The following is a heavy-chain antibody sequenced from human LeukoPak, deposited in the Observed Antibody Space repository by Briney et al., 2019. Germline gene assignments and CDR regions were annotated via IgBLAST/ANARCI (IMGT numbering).Heavy chain of an antibody. CDR2: LSGSGGST. D-gene: IGHD3-10*01. V-gene: IGHV3-23*01. J-gene: IGHJ4*02. CDR1: GFTFSNYA. Sequence: GGSLRLSCAASGFTFSNYAMSWVRQAPGKGLEWVSSLSGSGGSTYHADSVKGRFTISRDNSRNTLYLQMNSLRAEDTAVYYCARDYYGSGSYYSLGSYFDYWGQGTLVTVSS. CDR3: ARDYYGSGSYYSLGSYFDY.